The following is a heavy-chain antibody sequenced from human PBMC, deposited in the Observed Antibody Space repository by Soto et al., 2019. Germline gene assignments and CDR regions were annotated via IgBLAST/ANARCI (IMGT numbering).Heavy chain of an antibody. CDR2: ISPSGST. D-gene: IGHD2-8*01. CDR1: GVSIRPTGYS. J-gene: IGHJ1*01. Sequence: QVQLQESGSGLVQTSQTLSLTCAVSGVSIRPTGYSWTWVRQSPGQGLEWLGYISPSGSTHYNPSLRSRLAMSIDAPKNQFSLSLTSVTAADTAVYYCARVEHTLYGAGAAVGHFLYWGHATLVTVSS. V-gene: IGHV4-30-2*06. CDR3: ARVEHTLYGAGAAVGHFLY.